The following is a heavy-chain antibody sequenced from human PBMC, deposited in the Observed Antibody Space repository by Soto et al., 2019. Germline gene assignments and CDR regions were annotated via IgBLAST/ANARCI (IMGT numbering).Heavy chain of an antibody. D-gene: IGHD3-10*01. CDR3: AKDLSFIYLGSITMVRGAKGGAFDI. CDR1: GFTFSSYA. Sequence: PGGSLRLSCAASGFTFSSYAMSWVRQAPGKGLEWVSAISGSGGSTYYADSVKGRFTISRDNSKNTLYLQMNSLRAEDTAVYYCAKDLSFIYLGSITMVRGAKGGAFDIWGQGTMVTVSS. CDR2: ISGSGGST. V-gene: IGHV3-23*01. J-gene: IGHJ3*02.